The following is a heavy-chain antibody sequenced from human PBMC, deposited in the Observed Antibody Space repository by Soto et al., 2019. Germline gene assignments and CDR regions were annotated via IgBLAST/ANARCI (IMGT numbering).Heavy chain of an antibody. CDR1: GGSISSGGHY. J-gene: IGHJ5*02. V-gene: IGHV4-31*03. Sequence: QVQLQESGPGLVKPSQTLSLTCTVSGGSISSGGHYWSWIRQHPGKGLEWIGYIYYSGSTYYNPSLKSRVTISVDTSKNQFSLKLSSVTAADTALYYCARAEGSGYEFFDRWGHGILVTVSS. D-gene: IGHD5-12*01. CDR2: IYYSGST. CDR3: ARAEGSGYEFFDR.